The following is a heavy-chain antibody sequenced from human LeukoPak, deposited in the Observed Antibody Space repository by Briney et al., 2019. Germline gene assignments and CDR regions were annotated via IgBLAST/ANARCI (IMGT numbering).Heavy chain of an antibody. CDR2: ISWNSGSI. CDR1: GFTFDDYA. CDR3: AKDNSGPLGRWFDP. D-gene: IGHD5-12*01. J-gene: IGHJ5*02. V-gene: IGHV3-9*01. Sequence: GGSLRLSCAASGFTFDDYAMHWVRQAPGKGLEWVSGISWNSGSIGYADSVKGRFTISRDNAKNSLYLQMNSLRAEDTALYYCAKDNSGPLGRWFDPWGQGTLVTVSS.